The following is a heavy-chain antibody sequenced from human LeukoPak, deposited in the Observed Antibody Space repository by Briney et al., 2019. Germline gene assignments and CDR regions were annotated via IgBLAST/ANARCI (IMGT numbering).Heavy chain of an antibody. CDR1: GGSISSSNW. V-gene: IGHV4-4*02. Sequence: SETLSLTCAVSGGSISSSNWWSWVRQPPGKGLEWIGEIYHSGSTYYNPSLKSRVTISVDTSKNQFSLKLSSVTAADTAVYYCARDYDGYNLDPYYFDYWGQGTLVTVSS. CDR2: IYHSGST. J-gene: IGHJ4*02. CDR3: ARDYDGYNLDPYYFDY. D-gene: IGHD5-24*01.